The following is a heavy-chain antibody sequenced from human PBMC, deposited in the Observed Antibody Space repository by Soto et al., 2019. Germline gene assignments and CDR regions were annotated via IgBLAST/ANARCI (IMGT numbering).Heavy chain of an antibody. Sequence: GASVKVACTASGYTFTSYGISWVRQAPGQGLEWMGWISAYNGNTNYAQKLQGRVTMTKDTSTSTAYMEMRSLRSDDTAVYYCARGWEYYESSGSYDDALDIWG. CDR2: ISAYNGNT. CDR3: ARGWEYYESSGSYDDALDI. J-gene: IGHJ3*02. V-gene: IGHV1-18*01. D-gene: IGHD3-22*01. CDR1: GYTFTSYG.